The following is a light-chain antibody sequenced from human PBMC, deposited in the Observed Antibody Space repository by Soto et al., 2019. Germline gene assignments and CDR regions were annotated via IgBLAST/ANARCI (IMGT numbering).Light chain of an antibody. CDR2: EVS. J-gene: IGLJ3*02. CDR1: NNNIGNYNL. V-gene: IGLV2-23*02. Sequence: ALTQPASVSGSPGQSITISCTGSNNNIGNYNLVSWYQQHPGKAPKLMIDEVSERPSGVSSRFSGSKSGNTASLTISGLQAEDEADYYCCSYALSRPVVFGGGTKLTVL. CDR3: CSYALSRPVV.